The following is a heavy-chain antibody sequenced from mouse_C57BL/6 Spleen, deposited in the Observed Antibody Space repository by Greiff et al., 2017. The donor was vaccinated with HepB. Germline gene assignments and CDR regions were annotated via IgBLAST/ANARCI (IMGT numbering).Heavy chain of an antibody. CDR2: ISDGGSYT. CDR3: ARERGNWYFDV. Sequence: EVQLVESGGGLVKPGGSLKLSCAASGFTFSSYAMSWVRQTPEKRLEWVATISDGGSYTYYPDNVKGRFTISRDNAKNNLYLQMSHLKSEDTAMYYCARERGNWYFDVWGTGTTVTGSS. V-gene: IGHV5-4*01. CDR1: GFTFSSYA. J-gene: IGHJ1*03.